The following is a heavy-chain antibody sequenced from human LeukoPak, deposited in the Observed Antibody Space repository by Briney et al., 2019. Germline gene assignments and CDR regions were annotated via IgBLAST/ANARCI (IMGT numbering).Heavy chain of an antibody. J-gene: IGHJ4*02. Sequence: PGGSLRLSCAASGFSVSGNWMHWVRRAPGKGLVWVSRINSDGSSTNYADSVRGRFTISRDNAKNTVYLQVNSLRVEDTAVYYCARGSGAYGDFDYWGQGTLVTVSS. V-gene: IGHV3-74*01. CDR1: GFSVSGNW. D-gene: IGHD6-19*01. CDR3: ARGSGAYGDFDY. CDR2: INSDGSST.